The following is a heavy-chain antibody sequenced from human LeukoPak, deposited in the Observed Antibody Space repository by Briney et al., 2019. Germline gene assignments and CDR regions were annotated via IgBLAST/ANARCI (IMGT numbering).Heavy chain of an antibody. Sequence: GGSLRLSCAASGFTFSSHAMTWVRQAPGKGLEWVANIKQDGSDENYVDSVKGRFTISRDNGKNSLYLQMNSLRAEDTAVYYCARGGSDSDYWGQGTLVTVSS. V-gene: IGHV3-7*04. D-gene: IGHD6-6*01. CDR2: IKQDGSDE. J-gene: IGHJ4*02. CDR3: ARGGSDSDY. CDR1: GFTFSSHA.